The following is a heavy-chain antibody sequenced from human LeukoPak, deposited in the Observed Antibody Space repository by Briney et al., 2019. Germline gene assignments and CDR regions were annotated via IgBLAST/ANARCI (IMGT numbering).Heavy chain of an antibody. CDR2: VIPIFGTA. Sequence: SVKVSCKASGGTFSSYAISWVRQAPGQGLEWMGGVIPIFGTANYAQKFQGRVTITTDESTSTAYMELSSLRSEDTAVYYCASKTTVVTRGAFDIWGQGTMVIVSS. J-gene: IGHJ3*02. D-gene: IGHD4-23*01. CDR3: ASKTTVVTRGAFDI. V-gene: IGHV1-69*05. CDR1: GGTFSSYA.